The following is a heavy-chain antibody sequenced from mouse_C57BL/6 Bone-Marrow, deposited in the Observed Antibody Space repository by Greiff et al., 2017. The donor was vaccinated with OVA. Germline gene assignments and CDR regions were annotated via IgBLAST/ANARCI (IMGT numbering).Heavy chain of an antibody. CDR1: GFNIKDGY. Sequence: VQLQQSGAELVRPGASVKLSCTASGFNIKDGYMHWVKQRPEQGLEWIGWIDPENGDTEYASKFQGKATITADTSSNTAYLQLSSLTSEDTAVYYCTLLDSSGYVGFAYWGQGTLVTVSA. CDR2: IDPENGDT. CDR3: TLLDSSGYVGFAY. D-gene: IGHD3-2*02. V-gene: IGHV14-4*01. J-gene: IGHJ3*01.